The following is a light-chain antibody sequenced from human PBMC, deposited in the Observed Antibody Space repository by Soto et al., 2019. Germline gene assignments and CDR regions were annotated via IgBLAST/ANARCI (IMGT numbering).Light chain of an antibody. J-gene: IGKJ3*01. CDR3: QQYGSSPFT. V-gene: IGKV3-20*01. CDR1: ESISNN. Sequence: EIVMTQSPVTLSVSPGEGVTLSCRASESISNNIAWYQQKLGQPPRLLFYGASTRATGVPDRFSGSGSGTDFTLTISRLEPEDFAVYYCQQYGSSPFTFGPGTKVDIK. CDR2: GAS.